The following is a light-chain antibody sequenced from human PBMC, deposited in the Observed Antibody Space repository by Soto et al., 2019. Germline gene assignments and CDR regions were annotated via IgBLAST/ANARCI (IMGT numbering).Light chain of an antibody. CDR2: GAS. V-gene: IGKV3-20*01. J-gene: IGKJ5*01. CDR1: QSVSSSY. Sequence: EIVLTQSPGTLSLSPGERATLSRRASQSVSSSYLAWYQQKPGQAPRLLIYGASSRATGIPDRFSGSGSGTDFTLTISRLEPEDFAVYYCQQYGSSPFITFGQGTRLEIK. CDR3: QQYGSSPFIT.